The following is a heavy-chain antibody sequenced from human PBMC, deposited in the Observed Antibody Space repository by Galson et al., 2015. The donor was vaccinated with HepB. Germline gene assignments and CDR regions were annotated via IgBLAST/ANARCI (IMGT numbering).Heavy chain of an antibody. CDR3: ASCGASCYTNCFDP. CDR1: GYTFTNYG. V-gene: IGHV1-18*04. J-gene: IGHJ5*02. CDR2: ISAYSGNT. D-gene: IGHD2-2*02. Sequence: SVKVSCKASGYTFTNYGITWLRQAPGQGLEWMGWISAYSGNTDFAQKFQGRVTMTTDPSTDTAYLDLRSLTSDDTAVYYCASCGASCYTNCFDPWGQGTLVTVSS.